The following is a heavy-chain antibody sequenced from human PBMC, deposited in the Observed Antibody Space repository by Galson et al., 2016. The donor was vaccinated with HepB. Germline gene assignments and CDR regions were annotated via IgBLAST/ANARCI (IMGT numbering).Heavy chain of an antibody. CDR2: IYHTGST. V-gene: IGHV4-4*02. Sequence: SETLSLTCAVSGGSISRNNWRSWVRQPPGKGLEWIGYIYHTGSTYYNLSLESRVTISVDRSKNQFSLKLTSVTVADTAVYYCARGKGRGGFDYWGQGTLVTVSS. CDR3: ARGKGRGGFDY. J-gene: IGHJ4*02. D-gene: IGHD3-10*01. CDR1: GGSISRNNW.